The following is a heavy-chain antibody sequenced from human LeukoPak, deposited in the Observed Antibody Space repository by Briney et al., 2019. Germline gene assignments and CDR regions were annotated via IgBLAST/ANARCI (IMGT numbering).Heavy chain of an antibody. CDR1: GGSCYDYY. CDR3: ARGRDRSKAGDL. J-gene: IGHJ5*02. D-gene: IGHD5-24*01. Sequence: SETLSLTCDVSGGSCYDYYCSWIRQPPGKGLEWIGEIHPHGIFYYNSSLMSRVTISIDTSKSQFSLRPTSVTAADTAFYYCARGRDRSKAGDLWGQGSLVTVSS. V-gene: IGHV4-34*01. CDR2: IHPHGIF.